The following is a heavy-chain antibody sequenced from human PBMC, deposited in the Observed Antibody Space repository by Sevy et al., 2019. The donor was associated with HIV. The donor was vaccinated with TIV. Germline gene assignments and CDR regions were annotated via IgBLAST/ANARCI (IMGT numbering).Heavy chain of an antibody. D-gene: IGHD3-22*01. J-gene: IGHJ4*02. CDR3: ARGGGYSGGDYFDY. Sequence: VSVKVSCKASGYTFTNYAMHWVRQAPGQRLEWMGWINAGNGNTKYSQTFQGRVTITRDTSASTAYMELSSLRSEDTAVYYCARGGGYSGGDYFDYWGQGTLVTVSS. V-gene: IGHV1-3*01. CDR2: INAGNGNT. CDR1: GYTFTNYA.